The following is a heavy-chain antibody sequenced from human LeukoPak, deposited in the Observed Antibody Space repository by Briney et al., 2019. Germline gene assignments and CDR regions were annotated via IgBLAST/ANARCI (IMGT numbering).Heavy chain of an antibody. D-gene: IGHD1-26*01. Sequence: SVKVSCKASGFSFTSYVISWVRQAPGQGLEWMGGIIPIFGTANYAQKFQGRVTITADESTSTAYMELSSLRSEDTAVYYCAREESGNFDYWGQGTLVTVSS. CDR3: AREESGNFDY. V-gene: IGHV1-69*13. J-gene: IGHJ4*02. CDR2: IIPIFGTA. CDR1: GFSFTSYV.